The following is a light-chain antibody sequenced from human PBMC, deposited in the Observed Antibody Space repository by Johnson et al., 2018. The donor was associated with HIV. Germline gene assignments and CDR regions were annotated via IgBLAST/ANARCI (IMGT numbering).Light chain of an antibody. CDR2: ENT. J-gene: IGLJ1*01. V-gene: IGLV1-51*02. CDR1: SSNIGNNC. Sequence: QPVLTQPPSVSAAPGQKVTISCSGSSSNIGNNCVSWYQQLPGTAPKLLIYENTKRPSGIPDRFSGSKSDTSATLAITGLQTGDEADSYCGTWGSSLVAASVFGTATKVTVL. CDR3: GTWGSSLVAASV.